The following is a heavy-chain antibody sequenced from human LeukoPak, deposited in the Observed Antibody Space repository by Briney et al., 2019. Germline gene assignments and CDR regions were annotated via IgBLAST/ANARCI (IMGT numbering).Heavy chain of an antibody. D-gene: IGHD5-12*01. CDR2: IIPIFGTA. Sequence: ASVKVSCKASGGTFSSYAISWVRQAPGQGLEWMGGIIPIFGTANYAQKFQGRVTITADESTNTVFMRLTSLRSDDTAVYYCATDRSGYDLGYYGLDVWGRGTTVTVS. J-gene: IGHJ6*02. CDR1: GGTFSSYA. V-gene: IGHV1-69*13. CDR3: ATDRSGYDLGYYGLDV.